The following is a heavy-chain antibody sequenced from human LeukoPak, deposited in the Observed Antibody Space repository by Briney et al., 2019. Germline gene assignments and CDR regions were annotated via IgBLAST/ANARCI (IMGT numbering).Heavy chain of an antibody. CDR3: AKGGGSRNFDY. D-gene: IGHD1-26*01. V-gene: IGHV3-23*01. CDR2: ISDSGSST. CDR1: GFTFSNYA. J-gene: IGHJ4*02. Sequence: GGSLRLSCAASGFTFSNYAMSWVRQAPGKGLEWVSLISDSGSSTYYADSVKGRFTISRDNSKNTLYLQMNRLRAEDTAVYYCAKGGGSRNFDYWGQGTLVTVSS.